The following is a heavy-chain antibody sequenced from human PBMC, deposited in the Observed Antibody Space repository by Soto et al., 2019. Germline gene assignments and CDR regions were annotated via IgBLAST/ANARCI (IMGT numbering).Heavy chain of an antibody. CDR3: ARDSPFGWNSYYSYGRDV. CDR2: ISSSSSTI. V-gene: IGHV3-48*02. CDR1: GFTFSSYS. D-gene: IGHD1-7*01. J-gene: IGHJ6*02. Sequence: EVQLVESGGGLVQPGGSLRLSCAASGFTFSSYSMNWVRQAPGKGLEWVSYISSSSSTIYYAHSVKRPFTISRDNAKNSLYLQMNSLRDEYTAVYYCARDSPFGWNSYYSYGRDVFGQGPTVTVSS.